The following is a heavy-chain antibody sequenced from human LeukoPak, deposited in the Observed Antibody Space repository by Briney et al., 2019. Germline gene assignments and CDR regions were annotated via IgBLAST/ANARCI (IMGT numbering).Heavy chain of an antibody. Sequence: GASVKVSCKASGYTFTSYYMHWVRQAPGQGLEWTGIINPSGGSTSYAQKFQGRVTMTRDTSTSTVYMELSSLRSEDTAVYYCARAPEYYYDSSGYYPFYWGQGTLVTVSS. J-gene: IGHJ4*02. V-gene: IGHV1-46*01. D-gene: IGHD3-22*01. CDR2: INPSGGST. CDR1: GYTFTSYY. CDR3: ARAPEYYYDSSGYYPFY.